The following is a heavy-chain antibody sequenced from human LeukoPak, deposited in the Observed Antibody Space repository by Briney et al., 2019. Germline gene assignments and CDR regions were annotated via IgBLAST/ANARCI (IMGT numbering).Heavy chain of an antibody. CDR1: GFTFSSYA. D-gene: IGHD1-7*01. V-gene: IGHV3-21*01. Sequence: GGSLRLSCAASGFTFSSYAMSWVRQAPGKGLEWVSSISSLSNYIYYEDSVKGRFTISRDYAKNSLYLQMNSLRAEDTAVYYCAKEQRDWNYGVFDYWGQGTQVTVSS. J-gene: IGHJ4*02. CDR2: ISSLSNYI. CDR3: AKEQRDWNYGVFDY.